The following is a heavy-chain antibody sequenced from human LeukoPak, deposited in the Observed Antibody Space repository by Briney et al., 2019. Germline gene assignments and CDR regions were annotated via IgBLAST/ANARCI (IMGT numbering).Heavy chain of an antibody. V-gene: IGHV3-23*01. J-gene: IGHJ4*02. D-gene: IGHD6-13*01. CDR2: ISGSGDST. CDR1: GFTFSSYA. CDR3: ATEARQVSGIVSARDY. Sequence: GGTLRLSCAASGFTFSSYAMSWVRQAPGKGLEWVSAISGSGDSTYYADPVKGRFTISRDNSKNMLYLQMSSLRAEDTAVYYCATEARQVSGIVSARDYWGQGAL.